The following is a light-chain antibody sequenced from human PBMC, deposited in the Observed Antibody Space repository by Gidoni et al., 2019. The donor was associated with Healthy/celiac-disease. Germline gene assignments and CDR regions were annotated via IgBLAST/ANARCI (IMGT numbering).Light chain of an antibody. Sequence: DIVMTQSPLSLPVTPGEPASISCRSSQSLLHSNGYNYLDWYLQKPGQSPQLLIYLGSNRASGVPDRFSGSGSGTDFTLKISRVEAEDVGVYYCMQALQTPSTFXPXTKVXIK. J-gene: IGKJ3*01. V-gene: IGKV2-28*01. CDR2: LGS. CDR3: MQALQTPST. CDR1: QSLLHSNGYNY.